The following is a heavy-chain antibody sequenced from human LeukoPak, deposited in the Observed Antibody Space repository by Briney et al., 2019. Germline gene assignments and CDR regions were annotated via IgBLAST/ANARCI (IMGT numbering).Heavy chain of an antibody. CDR1: VDSFSDHY. D-gene: IGHD2-2*01. V-gene: IGHV4-34*01. J-gene: IGHJ4*02. CDR2: IHHSGST. CDR3: ARSPATSWSNFDY. Sequence: SGTLSLTCAVYVDSFSDHYWTWIRQPPGKGLEWIGEIHHSGSTNYRLSLKSRVSISVDRSKNQFSLKLTSVTAADTAVYYCARSPATSWSNFDYWGQGTLVTVSS.